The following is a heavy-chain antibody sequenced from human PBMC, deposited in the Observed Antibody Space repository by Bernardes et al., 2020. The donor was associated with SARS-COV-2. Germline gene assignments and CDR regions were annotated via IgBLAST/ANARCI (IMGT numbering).Heavy chain of an antibody. CDR1: GFTFSSYG. D-gene: IGHD6-19*01. J-gene: IGHJ4*02. Sequence: GGSLRLSCAASGFTFSSYGMHWVRQAPGKGLEWVAVISYDGSNKYYADSVKGRFTISRDNSKNTLYLQMNSLRAEDTAVYYCAKDSSIAVLVTDLDYWGQGTLVTVSS. CDR2: ISYDGSNK. V-gene: IGHV3-30*18. CDR3: AKDSSIAVLVTDLDY.